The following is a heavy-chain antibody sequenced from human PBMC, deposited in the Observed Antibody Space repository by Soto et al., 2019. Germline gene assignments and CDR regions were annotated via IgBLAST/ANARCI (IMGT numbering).Heavy chain of an antibody. V-gene: IGHV1-18*01. D-gene: IGHD2-2*01. J-gene: IGHJ6*03. Sequence: EASVKVSCKASGYTFTSYGISWVRQAPGQGLEWMGWISAYNGNTNYAQKLQGRVTMTTDTSTSTAYMELRSLRAEDTAVYYCARDTVPGVHYMDVWGQGTTVTVSS. CDR2: ISAYNGNT. CDR1: GYTFTSYG. CDR3: ARDTVPGVHYMDV.